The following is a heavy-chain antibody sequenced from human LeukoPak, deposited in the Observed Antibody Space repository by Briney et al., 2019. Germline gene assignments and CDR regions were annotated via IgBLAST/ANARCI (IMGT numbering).Heavy chain of an antibody. Sequence: KPSETLSLTCTVSGDSISSSSYYWGWIRQPPGKGLEYIGSIYYSGSTFYNPSLKSRVTISLDTSNNQFSLKLSSVTAADTAVYYCARSYDSSGYPDYWGQGTLVTVSS. CDR3: ARSYDSSGYPDY. V-gene: IGHV4-39*07. D-gene: IGHD3-22*01. CDR2: IYYSGST. CDR1: GDSISSSSYY. J-gene: IGHJ4*02.